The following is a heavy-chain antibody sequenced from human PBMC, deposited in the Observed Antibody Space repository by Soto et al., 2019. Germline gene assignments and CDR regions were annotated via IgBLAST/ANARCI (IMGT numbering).Heavy chain of an antibody. CDR3: YATAIVASDY. Sequence: GGSLRLSCAASGFSFSTYYMSWIRQAPGRGLEWVSYISDSGSIVYLADSVKGRFTISRDNAKNSLYLQMNSLRTEDTAVYYCYATAIVASDYWGQGTPVTVPQ. CDR2: ISDSGSIV. CDR1: GFSFSTYY. D-gene: IGHD5-12*01. V-gene: IGHV3-11*01. J-gene: IGHJ4*02.